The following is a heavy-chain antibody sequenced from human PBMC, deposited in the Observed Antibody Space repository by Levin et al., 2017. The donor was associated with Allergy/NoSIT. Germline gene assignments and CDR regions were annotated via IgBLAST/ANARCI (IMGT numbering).Heavy chain of an antibody. CDR3: ARFLQYYDILTGYSPGLIGAFDI. D-gene: IGHD3-9*01. CDR1: GYSFTSYW. J-gene: IGHJ3*02. Sequence: GESLKISCKGSGYSFTSYWIGWVRQMPGKGLEWMGIIYPGDSDTRYSPSFQGQVTISADKSISTAYLQWSSLKASDTAMYYCARFLQYYDILTGYSPGLIGAFDIWGQGTMVTVSS. CDR2: IYPGDSDT. V-gene: IGHV5-51*01.